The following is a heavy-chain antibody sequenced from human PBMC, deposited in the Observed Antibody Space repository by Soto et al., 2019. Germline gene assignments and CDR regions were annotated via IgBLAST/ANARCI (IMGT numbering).Heavy chain of an antibody. D-gene: IGHD3-3*01. Sequence: QITLNESGPTQVKPRQTLTLTCTFSGFSLTTSGVGVGWIRQSPGKAPEWLALSYWDDDKRYSSSLKSRLTITKDTSKNQVVLTMADLDPADTATYYCAHRVLRTVFGLVTTTAIYFDFWGQGTPVAVSS. CDR3: AHRVLRTVFGLVTTTAIYFDF. CDR2: SYWDDDK. J-gene: IGHJ4*02. V-gene: IGHV2-5*02. CDR1: GFSLTTSGVG.